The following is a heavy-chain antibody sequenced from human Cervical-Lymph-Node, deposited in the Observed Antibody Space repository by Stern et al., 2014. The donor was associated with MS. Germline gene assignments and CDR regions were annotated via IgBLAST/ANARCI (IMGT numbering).Heavy chain of an antibody. J-gene: IGHJ4*02. CDR1: GFTFSSHG. V-gene: IGHV3-33*01. Sequence: VQLVESGGGVVQPGRSLRLSCEASGFTFSSHGMHWVRQAPGKGLEWVRLVWHDGSNQDYADSVKGRFTVSRDNSKNTLYLQMNSLRAEDTAVYYCVRDVSDSTWYKEHWGQGTLVTVSS. CDR3: VRDVSDSTWYKEH. CDR2: VWHDGSNQ. D-gene: IGHD6-13*01.